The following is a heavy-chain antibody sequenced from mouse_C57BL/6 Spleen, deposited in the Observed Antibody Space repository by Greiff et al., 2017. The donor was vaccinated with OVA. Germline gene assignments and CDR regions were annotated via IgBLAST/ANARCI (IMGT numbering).Heavy chain of an antibody. CDR3: ARSRLYYDYEDYAMDY. V-gene: IGHV1-67*01. CDR2: ISTYYGDA. Sequence: VQLQQSGPELVRPGVSVKISCKGSGYTFTDYAMHWVKQSHAKSLEWIGVISTYYGDASYNQKFKDKATMTVDNSSSTAYMELSRLTSEDSAVYYFARSRLYYDYEDYAMDYWGQGTSVTVSS. CDR1: GYTFTDYA. D-gene: IGHD2-4*01. J-gene: IGHJ4*01.